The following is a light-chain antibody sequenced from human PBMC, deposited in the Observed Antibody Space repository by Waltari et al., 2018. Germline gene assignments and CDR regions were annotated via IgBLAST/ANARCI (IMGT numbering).Light chain of an antibody. V-gene: IGKV3-20*01. CDR2: GAS. J-gene: IGKJ1*01. CDR3: QHYLRLPVT. Sequence: SCRTSQSVTGALAWYKQKPRQAPRLLIYGASNRATGIPDRFSGSGSGTDFSLTISSLEPEDFAVYYCQHYLRLPVTFGQGTKVEVK. CDR1: QSVTGA.